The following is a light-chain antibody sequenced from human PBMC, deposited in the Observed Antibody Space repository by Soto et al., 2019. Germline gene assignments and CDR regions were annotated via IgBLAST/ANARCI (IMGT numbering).Light chain of an antibody. CDR2: AAS. CDR1: QSIASY. J-gene: IGKJ5*01. CDR3: QQYENLPT. V-gene: IGKV1-33*01. Sequence: DIQMTQSPYSLSAFVGDRVTITCRASQSIASYLNWYQQKPGKAPKFLIYAASTLQSGVPSRFSGSGSGTDFTFTTSRLQPEDIATYYCQQYENLPTFGQGTRLEIK.